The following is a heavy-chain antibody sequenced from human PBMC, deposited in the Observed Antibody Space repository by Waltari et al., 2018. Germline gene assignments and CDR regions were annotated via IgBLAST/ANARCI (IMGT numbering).Heavy chain of an antibody. CDR1: GFTFSSYS. V-gene: IGHV3-48*01. J-gene: IGHJ4*02. CDR3: ARDRPYSSSWFDY. D-gene: IGHD6-13*01. CDR2: ISSSSSTI. Sequence: EVQLVESGGGLVQPGGSLRLSCAASGFTFSSYSMNWVRQAPGKGLEWVSYISSSSSTIYYADSVKGRFTISRDKAKNSLYLQMNSLRAEDTAVYYCARDRPYSSSWFDYWGQGTLVTVSS.